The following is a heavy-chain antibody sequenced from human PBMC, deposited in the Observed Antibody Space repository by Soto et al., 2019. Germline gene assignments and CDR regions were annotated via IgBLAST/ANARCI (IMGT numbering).Heavy chain of an antibody. CDR3: ARWRGAFHS. CDR2: IDAGNGIT. V-gene: IGHV1-3*01. D-gene: IGHD1-26*01. CDR1: GYSFTSWT. Sequence: QVQLVQSGAGVKKPGASVKVSCKASGYSFTSWTIHWVRQAPGKSLESMGWIDAGNGITKYSQKFQDRVTITRDTSASTAYMELNSLRSEDTAVYYCARWRGAFHSWGQGALVTVSS. J-gene: IGHJ4*02.